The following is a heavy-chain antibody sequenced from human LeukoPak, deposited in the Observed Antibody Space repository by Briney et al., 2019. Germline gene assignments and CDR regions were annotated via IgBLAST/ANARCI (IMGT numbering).Heavy chain of an antibody. J-gene: IGHJ4*02. V-gene: IGHV1-46*01. CDR1: GYTFTSNY. CDR2: ISPSGGST. CDR3: ARAPGLGYSSSWYGY. D-gene: IGHD6-13*01. Sequence: GASVKVSCKAFGYTFTSNYMHWVRQAPGQGPEWMGVISPSGGSTTYAQKFQGRVTLTRDMSTSTDYLELRSLRSDDTAVYYCARAPGLGYSSSWYGYWGQGTLVTVSS.